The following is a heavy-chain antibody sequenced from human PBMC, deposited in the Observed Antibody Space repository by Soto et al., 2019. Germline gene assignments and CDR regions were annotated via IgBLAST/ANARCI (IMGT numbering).Heavy chain of an antibody. Sequence: VQLVQSGGEVKEPGASVKVSCKASGYRFSRYGINWVRQAPGQGLEWMGWVSTYDGNTQYAQKFQGRITMTTDTSTKTVYLELRSLTSDDTAVYYCARDQEDANLMIVVLPGDYWGQGTLVSVSS. D-gene: IGHD2-21*01. CDR1: GYRFSRYG. V-gene: IGHV1-18*01. CDR2: VSTYDGNT. J-gene: IGHJ4*02. CDR3: ARDQEDANLMIVVLPGDY.